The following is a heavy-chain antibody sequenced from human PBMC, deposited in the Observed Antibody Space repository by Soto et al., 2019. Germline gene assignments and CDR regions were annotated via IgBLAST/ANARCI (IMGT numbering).Heavy chain of an antibody. V-gene: IGHV3-23*01. J-gene: IGHJ4*02. CDR1: GFIFHDYA. CDR2: ITSTGDRI. Sequence: PGGSLRLSCAASGFIFHDYAMSWVRQAPGKGLDWVALITSTGDRIYYADFVKGRFTISRDNSNKTLYLQISGLGAGDSATYYCAKVTGHYPWGFDFWGRGTLVTVSS. D-gene: IGHD3-9*01. CDR3: AKVTGHYPWGFDF.